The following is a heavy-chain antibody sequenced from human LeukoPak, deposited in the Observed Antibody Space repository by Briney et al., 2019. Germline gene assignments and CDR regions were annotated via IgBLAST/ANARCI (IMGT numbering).Heavy chain of an antibody. CDR1: GFTFSSYA. J-gene: IGHJ4*02. Sequence: GGSLRLSCAASGFTFSSYAMSWVRQAPGKGLEWVAAISGSGDSTYYADSVKGRFTISRDNSKNTLHLQMNSLRAEDTAVYYCAKDDDLYYYDSSGYYGETLLPYLDYWGQGTLVTVPS. CDR3: AKDDDLYYYDSSGYYGETLLPYLDY. V-gene: IGHV3-23*01. CDR2: ISGSGDST. D-gene: IGHD3-22*01.